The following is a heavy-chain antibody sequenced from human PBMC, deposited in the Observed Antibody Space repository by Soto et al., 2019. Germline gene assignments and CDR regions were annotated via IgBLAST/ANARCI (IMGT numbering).Heavy chain of an antibody. Sequence: EVQLLESGGGLVQPGGSLRLSCAASGFTFSSCDMSWVRQAPGQGLEWVSVISGSGGRTYSADSGKGRFTISRDNSKNTLYLQMNSLRAEDTAVYYCAKRGRGAVAYDYWGQGTLVTVSS. CDR2: ISGSGGRT. CDR3: AKRGRGAVAYDY. J-gene: IGHJ4*02. D-gene: IGHD3-16*01. CDR1: GFTFSSCD. V-gene: IGHV3-23*01.